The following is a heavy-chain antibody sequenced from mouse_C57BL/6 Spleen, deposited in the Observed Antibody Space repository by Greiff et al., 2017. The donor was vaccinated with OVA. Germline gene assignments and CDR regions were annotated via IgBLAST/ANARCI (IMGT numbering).Heavy chain of an antibody. Sequence: QVQLKQSGAELVKPGASVKLSCKASGYTFTSYWMHWVKQRPGQGLEWIGMIHPNSGSTNYNEKFKSKATLTVDKSSSTAYMQLSSLTSEDSAVYYCARGGEIYYDYDGGFAYWGQGTLVTVSA. J-gene: IGHJ3*01. D-gene: IGHD2-4*01. CDR3: ARGGEIYYDYDGGFAY. CDR1: GYTFTSYW. V-gene: IGHV1-64*01. CDR2: IHPNSGST.